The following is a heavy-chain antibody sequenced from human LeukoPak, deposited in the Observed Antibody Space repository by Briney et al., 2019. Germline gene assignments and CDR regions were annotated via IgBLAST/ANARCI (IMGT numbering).Heavy chain of an antibody. CDR3: ARRIVGGSYSAASFDY. V-gene: IGHV5-51*01. Sequence: GESLKISCKGSGYSFTTYWIGWVRQMPGKGLEWMGIVYPGDSDTRYSPSFQGQVTISADKSISTAYLQWSSLKASDTAMYYCARRIVGGSYSAASFDYWGQGTLVTVSS. D-gene: IGHD1-26*01. CDR1: GYSFTTYW. CDR2: VYPGDSDT. J-gene: IGHJ4*02.